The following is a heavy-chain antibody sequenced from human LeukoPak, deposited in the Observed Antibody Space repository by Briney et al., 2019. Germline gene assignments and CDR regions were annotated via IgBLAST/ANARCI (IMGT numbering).Heavy chain of an antibody. J-gene: IGHJ6*03. CDR2: INSDGSST. V-gene: IGHV3-74*01. CDR1: GFTFSSYW. Sequence: TGGSLRLSCAASGFTFSSYWMHWVRQAPGKGLVWVSRINSDGSSTSYADSVKGRFTISRDNAKNSLHLQMNSLRAEDTAVYYCARDRGGGHMDVWGKGTTVTISS. D-gene: IGHD2-15*01. CDR3: ARDRGGGHMDV.